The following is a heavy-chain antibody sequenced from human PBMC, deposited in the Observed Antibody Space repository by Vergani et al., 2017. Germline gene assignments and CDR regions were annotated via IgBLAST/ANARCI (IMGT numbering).Heavy chain of an antibody. CDR2: INPNSGGT. CDR1: GYTFTGYY. V-gene: IGHV1-2*02. CDR3: ARGLGWNYVWFDP. D-gene: IGHD1-7*01. J-gene: IGHJ5*02. Sequence: QVQLVQSGAEVKKPGALVKVFCKASGYTFTGYYMHWVRQAPGQGPEWMGWINPNSGGTNYAQKFQGRVTMTRDTSISTAYMELSRLRSDDTAVYYCARGLGWNYVWFDPWGQGTLVTVSS.